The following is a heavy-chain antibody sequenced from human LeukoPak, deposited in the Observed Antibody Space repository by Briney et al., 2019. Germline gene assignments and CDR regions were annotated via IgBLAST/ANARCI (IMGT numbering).Heavy chain of an antibody. J-gene: IGHJ4*02. CDR1: GFSFISYG. CDR3: ANRPSDYGDYVSYFDY. D-gene: IGHD4-17*01. Sequence: GGPLRLSCAASGFSFISYGMHWVRQAPGKGLEWVGVISDDGRRKDYADSVKGRFTISRDNSKDTLYLQMNSLRAEDTAVYYCANRPSDYGDYVSYFDYWGQGTLVTVSS. CDR2: ISDDGRRK. V-gene: IGHV3-30*18.